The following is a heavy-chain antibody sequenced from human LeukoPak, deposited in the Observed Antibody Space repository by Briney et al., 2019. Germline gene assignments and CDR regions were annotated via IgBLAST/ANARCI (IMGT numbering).Heavy chain of an antibody. D-gene: IGHD6-19*01. CDR3: ARTSYSSGGIKVRYFDL. CDR2: INPSGGST. J-gene: IGHJ2*01. CDR1: GYTFTSYY. V-gene: IGHV1-46*01. Sequence: ASVKVSCKASGYTFTSYYMHWVRQAPGQGLEWMGIINPSGGSTSYAQKFQGRVTMTRDTSTSTVYMELSSLASEDTAVYYCARTSYSSGGIKVRYFDLWGRGTLVTVSS.